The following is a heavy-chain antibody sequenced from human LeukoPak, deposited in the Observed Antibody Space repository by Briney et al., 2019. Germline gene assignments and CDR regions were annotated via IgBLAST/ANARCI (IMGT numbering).Heavy chain of an antibody. CDR1: GVAISSYY. V-gene: IGHV4-4*07. Sequence: SETLSLTCTVSGVAISSYYWSWIRQPAGKGLEWIGRIHTSGSTNYNPSLKSRVTMSVDTSKNQFSLKLSSVTAADTAVYYCARDRNYGSGNLFDYWGQGTLVTVYS. D-gene: IGHD3-10*01. CDR2: IHTSGST. CDR3: ARDRNYGSGNLFDY. J-gene: IGHJ4*02.